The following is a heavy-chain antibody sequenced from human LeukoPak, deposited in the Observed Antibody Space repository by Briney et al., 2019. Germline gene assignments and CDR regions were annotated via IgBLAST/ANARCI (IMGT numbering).Heavy chain of an antibody. CDR3: TRGTYGDSNLFDY. J-gene: IGHJ4*02. D-gene: IGHD4-17*01. V-gene: IGHV4-30-2*01. Sequence: SQTLSLTCAVSGGSISSGGYYWSWIRQPPGKGLEWIGYIYHSGSTYYNPSLKSRVTISVDRSKNQFSLKLSSVTAADTAVYYCTRGTYGDSNLFDYWGQGTLVTVSS. CDR1: GGSISSGGYY. CDR2: IYHSGST.